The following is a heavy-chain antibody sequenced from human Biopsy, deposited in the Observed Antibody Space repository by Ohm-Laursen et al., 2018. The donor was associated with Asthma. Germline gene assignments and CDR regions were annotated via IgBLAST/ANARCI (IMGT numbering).Heavy chain of an antibody. CDR1: GFTVSRDH. CDR2: IYSGGTS. J-gene: IGHJ4*02. CDR3: ARGDSSGWSHYYFDY. D-gene: IGHD6-19*01. V-gene: IGHV3-53*01. Sequence: SLRLSCAASGFTVSRDHMFWVRQAPGKGLEWVSVIYSGGTSHTADSVRGRFTIFRDFSKNTLHLRMHSLRVEDTAVYYCARGDSSGWSHYYFDYWGQGTLVTVSS.